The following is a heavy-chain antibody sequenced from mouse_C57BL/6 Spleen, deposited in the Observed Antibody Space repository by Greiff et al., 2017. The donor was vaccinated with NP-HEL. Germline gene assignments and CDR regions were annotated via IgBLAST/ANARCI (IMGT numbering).Heavy chain of an antibody. V-gene: IGHV1-15*01. J-gene: IGHJ3*01. CDR1: GYTFTDYE. CDR2: IDPETGGP. CDR3: TREVDSSGPFAY. D-gene: IGHD3-2*02. Sequence: QVQLQQSGAELVRPGASVTLSCKASGYTFTDYEMHWVKQTPVHGLEWIGAIDPETGGPAYNQKFKGKAILTADKSSSTAYMELRSLTSEDSAVYYCTREVDSSGPFAYWGQGTLVTVSA.